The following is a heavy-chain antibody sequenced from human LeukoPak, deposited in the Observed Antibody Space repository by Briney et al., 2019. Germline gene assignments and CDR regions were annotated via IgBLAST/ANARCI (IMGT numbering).Heavy chain of an antibody. D-gene: IGHD3-22*01. Sequence: AGGSLRLSCAVSGFTFSDAWMSWVRQAPGKGLEWVGRIKSKTDGGTTHYAAPVKGRFTISRDDSRNTLYLQMNSLKTEDTAVYYCVTDLDDTPIDYWGQGTLVTVSS. V-gene: IGHV3-15*01. CDR3: VTDLDDTPIDY. CDR2: IKSKTDGGTT. J-gene: IGHJ4*02. CDR1: GFTFSDAW.